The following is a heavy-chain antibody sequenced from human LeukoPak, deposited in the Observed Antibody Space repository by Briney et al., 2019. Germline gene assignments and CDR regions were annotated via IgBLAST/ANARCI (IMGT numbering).Heavy chain of an antibody. CDR1: GYTFTRYG. Sequence: ASVKVSCKTSGYTFTRYGVSWVRQAPGQGLEWMGWNRHHNGNRDYAQKFKDRVTMTTDTSTNTVYLELRSLRPDDTAMYYCARTGYGSGSDDFDFWGQGTLVTVSS. CDR3: ARTGYGSGSDDFDF. CDR2: NRHHNGNR. J-gene: IGHJ4*02. D-gene: IGHD3-10*01. V-gene: IGHV1-18*01.